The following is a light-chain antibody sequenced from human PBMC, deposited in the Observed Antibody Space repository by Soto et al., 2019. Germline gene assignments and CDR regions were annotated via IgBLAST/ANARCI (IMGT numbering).Light chain of an antibody. CDR2: DVS. V-gene: IGKV1-5*01. Sequence: DIQMTQSPSTLSASVGDRVTITCRASQTISNWLAWYQQKPGMAPKLLIYDVSNLESGVPSRFSGSGSGTEFTLTISGLQPDDFATYYCQQYNSYSPWTFGQGTKVDIK. J-gene: IGKJ1*01. CDR1: QTISNW. CDR3: QQYNSYSPWT.